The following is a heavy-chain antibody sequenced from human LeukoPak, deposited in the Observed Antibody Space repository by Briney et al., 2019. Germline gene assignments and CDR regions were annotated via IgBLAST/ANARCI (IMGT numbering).Heavy chain of an antibody. Sequence: GSVNVSCKASVYTFTGYYMHGVRQAPGQGVEWMGWINPNSGGTNYAQKFQGRVTMTRDTSISTAYMELSRLRSDDTAVYYCARDVPPITMVRGVVKYYYGMDVWGQGTTVTVSS. CDR2: INPNSGGT. CDR1: VYTFTGYY. CDR3: ARDVPPITMVRGVVKYYYGMDV. D-gene: IGHD3-10*01. J-gene: IGHJ6*02. V-gene: IGHV1-2*02.